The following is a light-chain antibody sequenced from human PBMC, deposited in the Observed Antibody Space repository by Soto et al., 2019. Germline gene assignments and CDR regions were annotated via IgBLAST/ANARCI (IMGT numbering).Light chain of an antibody. CDR1: QSFSSSY. CDR2: DAS. J-gene: IGKJ5*01. V-gene: IGKV3D-20*02. CDR3: QQRSNWPIT. Sequence: VLTQSPGTLSLSPGERATLSCRASQSFSSSYLACYQQKPCQAPRLLVYDASSRPTDIPARFRGSGSGTDFTLTISSLEPEDFALYYFQQRSNWPITVGQGTRLEIK.